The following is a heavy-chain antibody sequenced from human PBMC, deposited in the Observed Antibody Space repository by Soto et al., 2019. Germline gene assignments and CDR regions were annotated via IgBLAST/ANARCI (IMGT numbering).Heavy chain of an antibody. J-gene: IGHJ6*02. V-gene: IGHV1-69*01. D-gene: IGHD2-2*01. CDR3: ARVGIRLIPADLGGGYHFQGLDV. Sequence: QVQLVQSAAEVKETGSSVKISCKASGDTFINYSFSLMRQAPGQGLEWIGGIFPMSGGPNSADKFHDRLTITSDRSTGTVTMQLSKLTSDDTAVYYCARVGIRLIPADLGGGYHFQGLDVWGQGTKVTVS. CDR2: IFPMSGGP. CDR1: GDTFINYS.